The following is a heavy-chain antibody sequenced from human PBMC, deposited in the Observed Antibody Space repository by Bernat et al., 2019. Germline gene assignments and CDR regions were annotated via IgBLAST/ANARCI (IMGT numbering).Heavy chain of an antibody. CDR2: IYYSGST. V-gene: IGHV4-39*01. CDR3: ATLLLVLRTIDY. Sequence: QLQLQESGPGLVKPSETLSLTCTVSGGSISSSSYYWGWIRQPPGKGLEWIGSIYYSGSTYYNPYLKSRVTISVDTSKNHFSLKLSSVTAADTAVYYCATLLLVLRTIDYWGQGTLVTVSS. D-gene: IGHD6-13*01. CDR1: GGSISSSSYY. J-gene: IGHJ4*02.